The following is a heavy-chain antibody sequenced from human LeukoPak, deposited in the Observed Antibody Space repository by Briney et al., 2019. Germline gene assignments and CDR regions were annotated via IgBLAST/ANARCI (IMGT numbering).Heavy chain of an antibody. J-gene: IGHJ4*02. V-gene: IGHV3-23*01. CDR2: ISGSGGST. CDR1: GFTFSSYA. D-gene: IGHD6-19*01. Sequence: TGGSLRLSCAASGFTFSSYAMSWVRQAPGKGLEWVSAISGSGGSTYYADSVKGRFTISRDNSKNTLYLQMNSLRAEDTAVYYCASTGYSSGWYKFRGDYWGQGTLVTVSS. CDR3: ASTGYSSGWYKFRGDY.